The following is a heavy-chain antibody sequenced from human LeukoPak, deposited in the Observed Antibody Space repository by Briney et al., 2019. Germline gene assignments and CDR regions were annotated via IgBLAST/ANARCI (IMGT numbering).Heavy chain of an antibody. V-gene: IGHV1-2*02. CDR3: AREPDYGGNFDY. Sequence: ASVKVSCKASGYTFTGYYMHWVRQAPGQGLEWMGWINPNSGGTNYAQKFQGRVTMTRDTSISTAYMELSRLRSDDTAVYYCAREPDYGGNFDYWGQGTLVTVFS. CDR2: INPNSGGT. CDR1: GYTFTGYY. J-gene: IGHJ4*02. D-gene: IGHD4-23*01.